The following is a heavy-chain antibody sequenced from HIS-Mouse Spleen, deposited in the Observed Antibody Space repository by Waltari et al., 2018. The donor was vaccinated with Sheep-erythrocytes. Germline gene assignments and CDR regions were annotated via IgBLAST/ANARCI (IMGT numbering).Heavy chain of an antibody. V-gene: IGHV3-9*01. D-gene: IGHD6-19*01. CDR3: AKEIVAGYSSGWYHWFDP. CDR2: ISWNSGSI. J-gene: IGHJ5*02. Sequence: EVQLVESGGGLVQPGRSLRLSCAASGFSFDDYAMHWVRRAPGQGRECVSGISWNSGSIGYADSVKGRFTISRDNAKNSLYLQMNSLRAEDTALYYCAKEIVAGYSSGWYHWFDPWGQGTLVTVSS. CDR1: GFSFDDYA.